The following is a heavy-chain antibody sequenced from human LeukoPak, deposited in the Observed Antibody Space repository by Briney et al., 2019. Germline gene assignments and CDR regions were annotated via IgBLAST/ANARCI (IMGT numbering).Heavy chain of an antibody. CDR3: ARDSGITGTTGAIDY. J-gene: IGHJ4*02. Sequence: ASVKVSCKASGYTFTGYYMHWVRPAPGQGLEWMGRINTNSGGTNYAQKFQGRVTMTRDTSITTAYMELSRLRSDDTAVYYCARDSGITGTTGAIDYWGQGTLVTVSS. CDR2: INTNSGGT. D-gene: IGHD1-20*01. CDR1: GYTFTGYY. V-gene: IGHV1-2*06.